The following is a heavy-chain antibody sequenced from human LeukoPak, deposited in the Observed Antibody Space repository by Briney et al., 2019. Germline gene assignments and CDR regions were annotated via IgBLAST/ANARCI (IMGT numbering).Heavy chain of an antibody. CDR3: VKVIGDYGDYWPRDY. CDR1: GFTFSSYA. Sequence: PGGSLRLSCSASGFTFSSYAMHWVRQAPGKGLEYVSAISSNGGSTYYADSVKGRFTISRDNSKNTLYLQMSSLRAEDTAVYYCVKVIGDYGDYWPRDYWGQGTLVTVSS. J-gene: IGHJ4*02. CDR2: ISSNGGST. D-gene: IGHD4-17*01. V-gene: IGHV3-64D*09.